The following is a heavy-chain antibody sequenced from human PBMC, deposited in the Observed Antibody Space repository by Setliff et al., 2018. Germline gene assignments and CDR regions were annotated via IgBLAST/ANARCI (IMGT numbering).Heavy chain of an antibody. CDR1: GFTFSTFA. Sequence: LSLSCEATGFTFSTFAIHWVRQAPGKGLEWLALIWFDGSNEYYADSVKGRFTISRDNSKNTVYLQMNSLRAEDTAVYYCARGTYLGDPYYYYYMDVWGKGTTVTVSS. D-gene: IGHD3-16*01. J-gene: IGHJ6*03. CDR3: ARGTYLGDPYYYYYMDV. V-gene: IGHV3-33*01. CDR2: IWFDGSNE.